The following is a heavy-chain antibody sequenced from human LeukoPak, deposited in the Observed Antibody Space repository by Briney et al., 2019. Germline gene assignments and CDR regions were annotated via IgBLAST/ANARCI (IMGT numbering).Heavy chain of an antibody. CDR3: ARVLYYYDSSGYGY. V-gene: IGHV1-2*06. CDR1: GYTFTGYY. D-gene: IGHD3-22*01. J-gene: IGHJ4*02. CDR2: INPNSGGT. Sequence: ASVKVSCKASGYTFTGYYIHWVRQAPGQGLEWMGRINPNSGGTNYAQKFQGRVTMTRDTSISTAYMELSRLRSDDTAVYYCARVLYYYDSSGYGYWGQGTLVTVSS.